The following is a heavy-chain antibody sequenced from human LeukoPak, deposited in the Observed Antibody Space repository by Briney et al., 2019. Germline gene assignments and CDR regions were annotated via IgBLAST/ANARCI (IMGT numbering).Heavy chain of an antibody. D-gene: IGHD3-22*01. J-gene: IGHJ3*02. Sequence: GASVKVSCKASGYTFTSYDINWVRQATGQGLEWMGWMNPNSGNTGYAQKFQGRVTMTRNTSISTAYMELSSLRSEDTAVYYCARGGIVVESDAFDIWGQGTMVTVSS. V-gene: IGHV1-8*01. CDR1: GYTFTSYD. CDR3: ARGGIVVESDAFDI. CDR2: MNPNSGNT.